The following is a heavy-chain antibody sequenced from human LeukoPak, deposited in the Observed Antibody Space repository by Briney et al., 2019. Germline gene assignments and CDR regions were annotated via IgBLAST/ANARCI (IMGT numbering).Heavy chain of an antibody. CDR2: INHSGSA. Sequence: PSETLSLTCAVCGGSFSGYYWSWIRQPPGKGLEWIGEINHSGSANYNPSLKSRVTISVDTSKNQFSLKLSSVTAADTAVYYCARTAELELPYNWFDPWGQGTLVTVSS. J-gene: IGHJ5*02. V-gene: IGHV4-34*01. D-gene: IGHD1-7*01. CDR3: ARTAELELPYNWFDP. CDR1: GGSFSGYY.